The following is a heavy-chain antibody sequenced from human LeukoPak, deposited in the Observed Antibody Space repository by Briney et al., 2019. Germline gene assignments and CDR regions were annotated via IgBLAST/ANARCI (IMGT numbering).Heavy chain of an antibody. V-gene: IGHV4-38-2*01. D-gene: IGHD2-2*01. CDR3: VIVVVPDAFDI. Sequence: PSETLSLTCAVSGYSISSGYYWGWIRQPPGKGMEWIGSIYHSGRTYYNPSLKSRVTISVDTSKNQFSLKLSSVTAADTAVYYCVIVVVPDAFDIWGQGSMVTVSS. CDR1: GYSISSGYY. CDR2: IYHSGRT. J-gene: IGHJ3*02.